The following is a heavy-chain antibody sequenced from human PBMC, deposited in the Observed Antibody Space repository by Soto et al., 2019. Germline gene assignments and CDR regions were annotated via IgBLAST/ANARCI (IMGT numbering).Heavy chain of an antibody. CDR1: GLPHSSFA. D-gene: IGHD2-21*01. CDR2: IYGSGRGI. J-gene: IGHJ4*02. V-gene: IGHV3-23*05. Sequence: GGSLILSDTASGLPHSSFAMMWVRQAPGKGLECVSGIYGSGRGIEYADSVKGRFTISRDNSKNTVYLQMTDLRADDTAVYYCAKDAVYNDGLWLMDHWGQGTQVTVSS. CDR3: AKDAVYNDGLWLMDH.